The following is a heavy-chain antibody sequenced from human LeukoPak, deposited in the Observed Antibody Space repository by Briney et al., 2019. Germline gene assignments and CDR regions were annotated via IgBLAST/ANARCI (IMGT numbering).Heavy chain of an antibody. CDR2: IYYSGTT. CDR1: GGSISSYY. Sequence: SETLSLTCTVSGGSISSYYWSWIRQPPGKGLEWIGYIYYSGTTNYNPSLKSRVTISVDTSKNQFSLKLTSVTAADTAVYYCARGGYCSGAACYPDYWGQGTLVTVSS. D-gene: IGHD2-15*01. J-gene: IGHJ4*02. CDR3: ARGGYCSGAACYPDY. V-gene: IGHV4-59*01.